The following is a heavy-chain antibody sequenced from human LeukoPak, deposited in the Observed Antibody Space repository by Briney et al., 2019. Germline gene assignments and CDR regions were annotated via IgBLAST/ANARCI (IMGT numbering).Heavy chain of an antibody. CDR1: GFTFSSYW. V-gene: IGHV3-7*05. D-gene: IGHD3-22*01. J-gene: IGHJ4*02. CDR3: ASPLPYYYDSSGYFY. CDR2: IKQDGSEK. Sequence: GGSLRLSCAASGFTFSSYWMSWVRQAPGKGLEWVANIKQDGSEKYYVDSVKGRFTISRDNAKNSLYLQMNSLRAEDTAVYYCASPLPYYYDSSGYFYWGQGTLVTVSS.